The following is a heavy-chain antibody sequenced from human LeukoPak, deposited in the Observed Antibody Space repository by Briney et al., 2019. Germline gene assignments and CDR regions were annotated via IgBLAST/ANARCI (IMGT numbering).Heavy chain of an antibody. D-gene: IGHD3-16*01. CDR3: ARHRFGHLFDY. V-gene: IGHV4-59*01. J-gene: IGHJ4*02. CDR1: GGSISSYY. Sequence: SETLSLTCTVSGGSISSYYWSWIRQPPGKGLEWIGYVYHTGHTHYSPSLKSRVTVSLDTSRNQVSLKLSSVTAADTAVYYCARHRFGHLFDYWGQGTLVIVSS. CDR2: VYHTGHT.